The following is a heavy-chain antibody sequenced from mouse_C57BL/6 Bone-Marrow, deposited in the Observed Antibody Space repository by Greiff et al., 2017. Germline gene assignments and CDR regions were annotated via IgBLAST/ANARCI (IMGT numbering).Heavy chain of an antibody. D-gene: IGHD2-3*01. V-gene: IGHV3-6*01. CDR2: ISYDGSN. Sequence: EVKLMESGPGLVKPSQSLSLTCSVTGYSITSGYYWNWIRQFPGNKLEWMGYISYDGSNNYNPSLKNRISITRDTSKNQFFLKLNSVTTEDTATYYCARVRDGYYVYFDYWCQGTTLTVSS. CDR3: ARVRDGYYVYFDY. J-gene: IGHJ2*01. CDR1: GYSITSGYY.